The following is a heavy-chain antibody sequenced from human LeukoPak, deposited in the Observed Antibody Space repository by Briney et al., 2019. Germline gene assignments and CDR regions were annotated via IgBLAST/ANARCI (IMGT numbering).Heavy chain of an antibody. CDR1: GFTFSSYG. V-gene: IGHV3-30*02. CDR2: IRYDGSNK. D-gene: IGHD3-10*01. Sequence: VGSLRLSCAASGFTFSSYGMHWVRQAPGKGLEWVAFIRYDGSNKYYADSVKGRFTISRDNSKNTLYLQMNSLRAEDTAVYYCANTPVTMVRGVHYYFDYWGQGTLVTVSS. CDR3: ANTPVTMVRGVHYYFDY. J-gene: IGHJ4*02.